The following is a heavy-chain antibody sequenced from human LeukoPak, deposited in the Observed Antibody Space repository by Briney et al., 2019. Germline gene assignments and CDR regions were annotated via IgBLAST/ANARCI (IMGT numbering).Heavy chain of an antibody. CDR1: GYTFPTYY. CDR3: ARDTAMTIGLTF. CDR2: INPNSGGT. J-gene: IGHJ4*02. V-gene: IGHV1-2*02. D-gene: IGHD5-18*01. Sequence: GASVKVSCKASGYTFPTYYIHWVRQAPGQGLEWMGWINPNSGGTKYAQKFQGRVTMTRDTSISTVHMELSSLRSDDTAVYYCARDTAMTIGLTFWGQGTLVTVSS.